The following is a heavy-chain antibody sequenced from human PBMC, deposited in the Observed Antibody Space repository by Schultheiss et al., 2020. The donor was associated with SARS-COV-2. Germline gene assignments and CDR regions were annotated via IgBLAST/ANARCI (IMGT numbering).Heavy chain of an antibody. V-gene: IGHV3-30*04. CDR2: ISYDGSNK. CDR1: GFTFSCYA. CDR3: VRQLGY. D-gene: IGHD7-27*01. J-gene: IGHJ4*02. Sequence: GGSLRLSCAASGFTFSCYAMHWVRQAPGKGLEWVAIISYDGSNKYYADSVKGRFTIFRDNAKNSLYLQMYRLRVEDTAVYYCVRQLGYWGQGTLVTVSS.